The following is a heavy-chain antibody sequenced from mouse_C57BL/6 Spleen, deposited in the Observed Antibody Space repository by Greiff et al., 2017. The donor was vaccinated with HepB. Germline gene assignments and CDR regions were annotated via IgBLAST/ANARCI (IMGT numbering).Heavy chain of an antibody. CDR2: IDPEDGDT. CDR1: GFTIKDYY. J-gene: IGHJ3*01. CDR3: ASGYVAWFAY. Sequence: EVQLQQSGAELVKPGASVKLSCTASGFTIKDYYMHWVKQRTEQGLEWIGRIDPEDGDTKYAPKFQGKATITADTSSNTAYLQLSRLTSEDTAVYYGASGYVAWFAYWGQGTLVTVSA. D-gene: IGHD1-2*01. V-gene: IGHV14-2*01.